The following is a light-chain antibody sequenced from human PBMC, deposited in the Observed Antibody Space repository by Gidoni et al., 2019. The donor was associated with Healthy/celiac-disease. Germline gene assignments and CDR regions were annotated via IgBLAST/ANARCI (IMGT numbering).Light chain of an antibody. CDR3: QQYYSTPPT. CDR1: QSVLYSSNNKNY. J-gene: IGKJ4*01. Sequence: DIVMTQSPDSLAVSRGESATINCKSSQSVLYSSNNKNYLAWYQQKTGQPPKLLSYGASTREAGVPDRFSGSGSGTDFTLTISSLQAEDVAGYYCQQYYSTPPTFGGGTKVEIK. CDR2: GAS. V-gene: IGKV4-1*01.